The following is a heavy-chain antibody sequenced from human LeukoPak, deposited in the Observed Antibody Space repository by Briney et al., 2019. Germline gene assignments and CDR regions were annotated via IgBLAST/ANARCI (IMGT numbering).Heavy chain of an antibody. Sequence: FSXXWIGXVRQVXGKXLEWMGXIYPGDYETRYSPSFQGLVTISVDKSISTAYLQWSSLKASDTAMYYCAIPPGYCGNDCSFDHWGQGTLVTVSS. D-gene: IGHD2-21*02. CDR3: AIPPGYCGNDCSFDH. CDR2: IYPGDYET. J-gene: IGHJ4*02. CDR1: FSXXW. V-gene: IGHV5-51*01.